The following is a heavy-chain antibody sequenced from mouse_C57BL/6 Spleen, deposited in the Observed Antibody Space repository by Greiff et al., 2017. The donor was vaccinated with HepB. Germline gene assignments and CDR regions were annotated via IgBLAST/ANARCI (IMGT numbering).Heavy chain of an antibody. V-gene: IGHV5-4*01. CDR3: ARPYSNYGYFDY. CDR2: ISDGGSYT. D-gene: IGHD2-5*01. CDR1: GFTFSSYA. J-gene: IGHJ2*01. Sequence: EVQGVESGGGLVKPGGSLKLSCAASGFTFSSYAMSWVRQTPEKRLEWVATISDGGSYTYYPDNVKGRFTISRDNAKNNLYLQMSHLKSEDTAMYYCARPYSNYGYFDYWGQGTTLTVSS.